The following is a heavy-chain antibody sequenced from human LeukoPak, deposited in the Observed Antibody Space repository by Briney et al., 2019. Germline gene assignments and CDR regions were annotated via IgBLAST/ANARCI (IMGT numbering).Heavy chain of an antibody. CDR2: ISYRSSPI. D-gene: IGHD6-13*01. V-gene: IGHV3-48*01. CDR3: ARAPIADDNWFDP. J-gene: IGHJ5*02. CDR1: GITFSSYS. Sequence: PGGTLRLSCAASGITFSSYSMNWLRQAPGKGLEWISYISYRSSPIHYADSVKGRFTISRDTAKNSLYLQMSSLRAEDTAVYYCARAPIADDNWFDPWGQGTLVTVSS.